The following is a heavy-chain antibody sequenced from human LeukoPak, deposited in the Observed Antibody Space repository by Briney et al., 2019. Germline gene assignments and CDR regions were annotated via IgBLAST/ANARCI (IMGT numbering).Heavy chain of an antibody. Sequence: ASVKVSCKASGYTFTGYYMHWVRQAPGQGLEWMGWINPNSGGTNYARKFQGRVTMTRDTSISTAYMELSRLRSDDTAVYYCARGAATPRGWFDPWGQGTLVTVSS. CDR3: ARGAATPRGWFDP. J-gene: IGHJ5*02. V-gene: IGHV1-2*02. CDR2: INPNSGGT. CDR1: GYTFTGYY. D-gene: IGHD2-15*01.